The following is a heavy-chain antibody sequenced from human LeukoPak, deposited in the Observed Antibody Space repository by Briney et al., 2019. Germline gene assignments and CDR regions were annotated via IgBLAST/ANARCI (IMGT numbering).Heavy chain of an antibody. V-gene: IGHV5-51*01. CDR2: IYPGDSDT. J-gene: IGHJ4*02. CDR1: GYSFTSYW. CDR3: ARRFPYSSSWTFDY. D-gene: IGHD6-13*01. Sequence: GESLKISCKVSGYSFTSYWIGWVCQMPGKGLEWMGIIYPGDSDTRYSPSFQGQVTISADKSISTAYLQWSSLKASDTAIYYCARRFPYSSSWTFDYWGQGTLVTVSS.